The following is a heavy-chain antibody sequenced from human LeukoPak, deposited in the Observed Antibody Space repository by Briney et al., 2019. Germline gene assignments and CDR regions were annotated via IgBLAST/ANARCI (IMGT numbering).Heavy chain of an antibody. Sequence: GGSLRLSCTASGFTFSGYSMNWIRQAPGKGLEWVSSFGTRSTSVYHAGSVKGRFAISRDNAKNSLYLQMNSLRAEDTAVYYCAREFSMIVVVITTALDYWGQGTLVTVSS. J-gene: IGHJ4*02. D-gene: IGHD3-22*01. CDR3: AREFSMIVVVITTALDY. CDR1: GFTFSGYS. V-gene: IGHV3-21*04. CDR2: FGTRSTSV.